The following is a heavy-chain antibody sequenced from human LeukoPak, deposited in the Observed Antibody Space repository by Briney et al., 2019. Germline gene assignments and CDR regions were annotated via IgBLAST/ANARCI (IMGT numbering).Heavy chain of an antibody. J-gene: IGHJ6*02. CDR1: GFSFSNYW. CDR2: INSDGSST. D-gene: IGHD3-22*01. Sequence: PGGSLRLSCAVSGFSFSNYWMHWVRQDPGKGLVWVSRINSDGSSTSYADSVKGRFTISRDNAKNTLYLQMNSLRAEDTAVYYCARVIAYYGMDVWGQGTTVTVSS. CDR3: ARVIAYYGMDV. V-gene: IGHV3-74*01.